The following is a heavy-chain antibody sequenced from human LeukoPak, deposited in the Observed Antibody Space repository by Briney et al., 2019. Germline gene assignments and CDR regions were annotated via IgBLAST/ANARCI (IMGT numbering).Heavy chain of an antibody. V-gene: IGHV3-48*04. CDR3: ARDVGDGEYFFDF. D-gene: IGHD3-16*01. Sequence: PGGSLRLSCAASGFTFSSYSMNWVRQAPGKGLEWISSITSGSTTIYYGDSVRGRFTVSRDNAENSLYLQMNNMRVSDTAVYFCARDVGDGEYFFDFWGQGTLVSVSS. J-gene: IGHJ4*02. CDR2: ITSGSTTI. CDR1: GFTFSSYS.